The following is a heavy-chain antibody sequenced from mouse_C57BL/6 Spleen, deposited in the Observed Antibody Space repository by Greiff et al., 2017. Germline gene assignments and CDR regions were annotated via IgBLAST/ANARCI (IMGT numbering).Heavy chain of an antibody. CDR2: IHPSDSDT. J-gene: IGHJ3*01. Sequence: QVQLQQPGAELVKPGASVKVSCKASGYTFTSYWMHWVKQRPGQGLEWIGRIHPSDSDTNYNQKFKGKATLTVDKSSSTANMKLSSLTSEVSAVYYGAIEYDYEGAWFAYWGQGTLVTFSA. D-gene: IGHD2-4*01. CDR3: AIEYDYEGAWFAY. CDR1: GYTFTSYW. V-gene: IGHV1-74*01.